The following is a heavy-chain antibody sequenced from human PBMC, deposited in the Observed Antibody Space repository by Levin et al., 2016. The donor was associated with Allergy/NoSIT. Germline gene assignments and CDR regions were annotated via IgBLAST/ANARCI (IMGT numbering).Heavy chain of an antibody. V-gene: IGHV4-34*01. CDR3: ARVGGIYRGVAAPYYYFRYGMDV. CDR2: INHIDST. D-gene: IGHD6-13*01. CDR1: GGSFSGYY. J-gene: IGHJ6*02. Sequence: SETLSLTCDVYGGSFSGYYWTWVRQPPGKGLEWIGEINHIDSTNYSPSLESRVTISIDTSQNHLSLKLTSVTAADTAVYYCARVGGIYRGVAAPYYYFRYGMDVWGQGTTVTVSS.